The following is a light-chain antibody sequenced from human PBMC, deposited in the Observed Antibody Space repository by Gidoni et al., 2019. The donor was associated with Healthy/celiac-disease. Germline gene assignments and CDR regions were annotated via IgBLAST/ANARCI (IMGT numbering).Light chain of an antibody. Sequence: QSALTQPAAVSGSPGQLITISCTGTSSDVGGYNYVSWYQQHPGKAPKLMIYDVSNRPSGVSNRFSGSKSGNTASLTISGLQAEDEADYYCSSYTSSSTLVVFGGGPKLTVL. CDR2: DVS. V-gene: IGLV2-14*01. J-gene: IGLJ2*01. CDR1: SSDVGGYNY. CDR3: SSYTSSSTLVV.